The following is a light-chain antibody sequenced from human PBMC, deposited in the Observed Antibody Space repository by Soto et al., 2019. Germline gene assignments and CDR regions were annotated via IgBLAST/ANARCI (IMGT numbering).Light chain of an antibody. CDR3: HQYNNLWT. V-gene: IGKV3-15*01. CDR1: QNIYSN. J-gene: IGKJ1*01. CDR2: RAS. Sequence: IVMTQSPATLSVSPGERATLSCRASQNIYSNVAWYQQRPGQAPRLLIYRASTMATGIPARFSGSGSGTDFTITISSLQSEDVTFYSCHQYNNLWTFGQGTQVEIK.